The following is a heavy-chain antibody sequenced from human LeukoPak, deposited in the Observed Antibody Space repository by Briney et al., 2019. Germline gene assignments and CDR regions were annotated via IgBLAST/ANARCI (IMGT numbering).Heavy chain of an antibody. J-gene: IGHJ4*02. CDR2: IRGDGATR. V-gene: IGHV3-23*01. Sequence: GGSLRLSCAASGFTFNTYAMTWVRQAPGKGLEWVSAIRGDGATRFYADSVKGRFTVSRDNSKNTVYLQMNSLRAEDTAVYYCAKDSKESYYYDSSGHFDYWGQGTLVTVSS. CDR1: GFTFNTYA. D-gene: IGHD3-22*01. CDR3: AKDSKESYYYDSSGHFDY.